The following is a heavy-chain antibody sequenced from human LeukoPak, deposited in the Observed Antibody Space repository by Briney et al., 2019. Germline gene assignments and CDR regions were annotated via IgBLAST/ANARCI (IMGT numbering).Heavy chain of an antibody. D-gene: IGHD3-10*01. CDR3: AKTVFGRNYYYYGMDV. CDR1: GFTLSSYA. V-gene: IGHV3-23*01. Sequence: GESLRLSCAASGFTLSSYAMSWVRQAPGKGLEWVSAISGSGGSTYYADSVKGRFTISRDNSKNTLYLQMNSLRAEDTAVYYCAKTVFGRNYYYYGMDVWGQGTTVTVSS. J-gene: IGHJ6*02. CDR2: ISGSGGST.